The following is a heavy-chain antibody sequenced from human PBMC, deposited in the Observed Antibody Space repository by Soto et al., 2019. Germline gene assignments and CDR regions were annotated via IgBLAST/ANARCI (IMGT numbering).Heavy chain of an antibody. Sequence: QVQLQESGPGLVKTSGTLSLTCAVSGGSINSSTWWSWVRQPPGKVLDWIGEIYHSGSTNYHPSLKSRVTISVDKSKNQFSLKVTSVNAADTAVYYCAGGLGEEVDYWGQGTLVTVSS. CDR3: AGGLGEEVDY. J-gene: IGHJ4*02. D-gene: IGHD3-16*01. CDR2: IYHSGST. V-gene: IGHV4-4*02. CDR1: GGSINSSTW.